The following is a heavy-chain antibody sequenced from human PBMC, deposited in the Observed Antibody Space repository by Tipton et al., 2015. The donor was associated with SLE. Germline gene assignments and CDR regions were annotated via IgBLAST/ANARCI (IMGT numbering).Heavy chain of an antibody. J-gene: IGHJ1*01. Sequence: LSLTCAVYGGSFSGYYWSWIRQPPGKGLEWIGEINHSGSTNYNPSLKSRVTISVDTSKNQFSLKLSSVTAADTAVYYCARTGYSSSWLYFQHWGQGTLVTVSS. CDR3: ARTGYSSSWLYFQH. CDR1: GGSFSGYY. V-gene: IGHV4-34*01. D-gene: IGHD6-13*01. CDR2: INHSGST.